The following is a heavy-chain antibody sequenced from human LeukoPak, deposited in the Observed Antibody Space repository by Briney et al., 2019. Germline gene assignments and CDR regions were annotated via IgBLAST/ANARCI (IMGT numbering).Heavy chain of an antibody. CDR3: ASSSASAGTDY. J-gene: IGHJ4*02. D-gene: IGHD6-19*01. CDR1: GYSISSGYY. CDR2: MYHSGST. Sequence: SETLSLTCVVSGYSISSGYYWGWIRQPPGKGFEWIGSMYHSGSTDYNPSLKSRVTMSVDTSKNQFSLKLTSVTAADTPVYYCASSSASAGTDYWGQGTLVTVSS. V-gene: IGHV4-38-2*01.